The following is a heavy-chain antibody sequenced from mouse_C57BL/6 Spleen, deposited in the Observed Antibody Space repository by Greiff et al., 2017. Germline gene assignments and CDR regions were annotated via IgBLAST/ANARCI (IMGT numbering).Heavy chain of an antibody. CDR3: ARRGVGSSYFDY. J-gene: IGHJ2*01. CDR2: IYPGDGDT. V-gene: IGHV1-80*01. D-gene: IGHD1-1*01. CDR1: GYAFSSYW. Sequence: VQLQESGAELVKPGASVKISCKASGYAFSSYWMNWVKQRPGKGLEWIGQIYPGDGDTNYNGKFKGKATLTADKSSSTAYMQLSSLTSEDSAVYFCARRGVGSSYFDYWGQGTTLTVSS.